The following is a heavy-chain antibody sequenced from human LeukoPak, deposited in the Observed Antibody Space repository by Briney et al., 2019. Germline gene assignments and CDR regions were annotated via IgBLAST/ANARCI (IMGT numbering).Heavy chain of an antibody. Sequence: GRSLRLSCAASGFTFDDYAMHWVRQAPGKGLEWVSGISWNSGSIGYADSVKGRFTISRGNAKNSLYLQMNSLRAEDTALYYCAKDSSSSGYYYYYGMDVWGQGTTVTVSS. D-gene: IGHD6-6*01. CDR2: ISWNSGSI. V-gene: IGHV3-9*01. CDR1: GFTFDDYA. CDR3: AKDSSSSGYYYYYGMDV. J-gene: IGHJ6*02.